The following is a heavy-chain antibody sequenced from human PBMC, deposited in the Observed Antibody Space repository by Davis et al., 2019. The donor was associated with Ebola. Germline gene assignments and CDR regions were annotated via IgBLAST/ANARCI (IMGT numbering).Heavy chain of an antibody. V-gene: IGHV3-11*04. Sequence: PGGSLRLSCAASGFTFSDYYMSWIRQAPGKGLEWVSYISSSGSTIYYADSVKGRFTISRDNAKNSLYLQMNSLRAEDTAVYYCARDQVQGFLEWNDAFDIWGQGTMVTVSS. CDR3: ARDQVQGFLEWNDAFDI. CDR1: GFTFSDYY. D-gene: IGHD3-3*01. CDR2: ISSSGSTI. J-gene: IGHJ3*02.